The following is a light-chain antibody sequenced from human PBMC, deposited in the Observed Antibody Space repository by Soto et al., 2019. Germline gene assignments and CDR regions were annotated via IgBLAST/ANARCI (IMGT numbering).Light chain of an antibody. CDR2: DVG. V-gene: IGLV2-14*03. J-gene: IGLJ1*01. Sequence: QSYLTLPASVSGSPGQSINLSCTGTSVAVGGYNSVSRHQQQSAPAPKLSIHDVGNRPSGVSNRFSGSTSGHTAYLTISGLQAEDEADYYCSSYTSSRAYVFGIGTKVTVL. CDR3: SSYTSSRAYV. CDR1: SVAVGGYNS.